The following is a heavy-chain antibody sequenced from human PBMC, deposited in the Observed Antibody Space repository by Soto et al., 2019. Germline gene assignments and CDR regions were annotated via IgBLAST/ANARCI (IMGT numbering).Heavy chain of an antibody. Sequence: SETLSLTCTVSGGSITSGGYYWSWIRQHPGKGLEWLGYIYDSGSTFYNPSLKSRITLSVDTSKNQFSLKLSSVTVADTAVYFCARKQAGYFYGIDYWGQGXLVTVSS. D-gene: IGHD3-10*01. V-gene: IGHV4-31*03. CDR1: GGSITSGGYY. CDR3: ARKQAGYFYGIDY. CDR2: IYDSGST. J-gene: IGHJ4*02.